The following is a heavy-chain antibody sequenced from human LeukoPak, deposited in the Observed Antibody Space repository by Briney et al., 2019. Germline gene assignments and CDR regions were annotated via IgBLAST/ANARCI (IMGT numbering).Heavy chain of an antibody. CDR2: ISGRGGST. CDR1: GFTFSSYA. J-gene: IGHJ4*02. CDR3: AKARLREYGSGSPPYYFDY. V-gene: IGHV3-23*01. Sequence: PGGSLRLSCAASGFTFSSYAMSWVRQAPGKGLEWVSTISGRGGSTYYADTVKGRFTISRDSSKNTLYLQMNGLRAEDTAGYYCAKARLREYGSGSPPYYFDYWGQGTLVTVSS. D-gene: IGHD3-10*01.